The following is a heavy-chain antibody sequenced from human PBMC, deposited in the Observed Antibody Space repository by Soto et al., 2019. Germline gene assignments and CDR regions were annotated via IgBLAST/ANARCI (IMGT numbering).Heavy chain of an antibody. Sequence: PWGSLRLSCATSGFNFNSYTINWVRQAPGKRLEWLSSISISVYIFSTDSVRGRFTISRDNAKNSVYLQINSLRAEDTAVYFCARDCSGGSCYPGMDVWGQGTTVTGSS. CDR3: ARDCSGGSCYPGMDV. V-gene: IGHV3-21*01. D-gene: IGHD2-15*01. CDR1: GFNFNSYT. J-gene: IGHJ6*01. CDR2: ISISVYI.